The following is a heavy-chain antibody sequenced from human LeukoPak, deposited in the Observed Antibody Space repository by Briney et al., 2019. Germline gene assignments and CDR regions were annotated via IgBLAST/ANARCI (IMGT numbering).Heavy chain of an antibody. J-gene: IGHJ4*02. CDR3: ARGRRGDGRGYYDY. CDR2: ISSSGSII. CDR1: GFTFSSHE. V-gene: IGHV3-48*03. D-gene: IGHD3-22*01. Sequence: GGSLRLSCAASGFTFSSHEMNWVRQAPGKGLEWASYISSSGSIIDYADSVKGRFTISRDNAKNSLYLQMNSLRAEDTAVYYCARGRRGDGRGYYDYWGQGSLVTISS.